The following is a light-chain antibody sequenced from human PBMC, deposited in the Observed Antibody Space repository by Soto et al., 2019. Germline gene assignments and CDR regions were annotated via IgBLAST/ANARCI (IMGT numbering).Light chain of an antibody. V-gene: IGLV2-11*01. CDR2: DVR. Sequence: QSALTQPRSVSGSPGQSVSISCTGTTSDVGSYNYVSWYQQHPGKAPRLMIYDVRKRPSGVPDRFSGSKSGNTASLTISGLRAEDEADYYCCSYAGSYVGVFGGGTKLTVL. CDR1: TSDVGSYNY. J-gene: IGLJ3*02. CDR3: CSYAGSYVGV.